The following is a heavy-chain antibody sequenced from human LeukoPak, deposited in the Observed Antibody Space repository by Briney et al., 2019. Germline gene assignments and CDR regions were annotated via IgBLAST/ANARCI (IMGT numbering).Heavy chain of an antibody. CDR1: GFTFDDYA. D-gene: IGHD3-22*01. Sequence: GGSRRLSCAASGFTFDDYAMHWVRQAPGKGLEWVSLISWDGGSTYYADSVKGRFTISRDNSKNSLYLQMNSLRAEDTALYYCAKDSSGYYWDYWGQGTLVTVSS. CDR2: ISWDGGST. V-gene: IGHV3-43D*03. J-gene: IGHJ4*02. CDR3: AKDSSGYYWDY.